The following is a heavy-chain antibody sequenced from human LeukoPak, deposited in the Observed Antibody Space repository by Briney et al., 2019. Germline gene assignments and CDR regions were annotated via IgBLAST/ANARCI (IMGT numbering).Heavy chain of an antibody. CDR3: ARDLLYYYDSSGYYYNY. Sequence: ASVKVSCKASGYTFTGYSMHWVRQAPGQGLEWMGWINPNSGGTNYAQKFQGRVTMTRDTSISTAYMELSRLRSDDTAVYYCARDLLYYYDSSGYYYNYWGQGTLVTVSS. CDR2: INPNSGGT. CDR1: GYTFTGYS. D-gene: IGHD3-22*01. V-gene: IGHV1-2*02. J-gene: IGHJ4*02.